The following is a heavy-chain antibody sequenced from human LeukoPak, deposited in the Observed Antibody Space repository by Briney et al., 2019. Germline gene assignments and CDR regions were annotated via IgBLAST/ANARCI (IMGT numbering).Heavy chain of an antibody. CDR1: GYTFTSYA. V-gene: IGHV1-3*01. CDR2: INAGNGNT. D-gene: IGHD3-22*01. Sequence: ASVKVSCKASGYTFTSYAMHWVRQAPGQRLEWMGWINAGNGNTKYSQKFQSRVTITRDTSASTAYMELSSLRSEDTAVYYCARVGYYYDSSGYYYSYWGQGTLVTVSS. CDR3: ARVGYYYDSSGYYYSY. J-gene: IGHJ4*02.